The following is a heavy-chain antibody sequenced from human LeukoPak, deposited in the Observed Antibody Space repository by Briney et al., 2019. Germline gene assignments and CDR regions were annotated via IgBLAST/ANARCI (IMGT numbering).Heavy chain of an antibody. CDR2: IYSGGTT. Sequence: GGSLRLSCAASGFSVSSNFMSWVRQAPGKGLEWVSVIYSGGTTYYADSVKGRFTISRGNSKNTLSLQMNSLRAEDTAVYYCGRDGYGNNYMDVWGKGTTVTVSS. V-gene: IGHV3-53*01. CDR1: GFSVSSNF. D-gene: IGHD1/OR15-1a*01. J-gene: IGHJ6*03. CDR3: GRDGYGNNYMDV.